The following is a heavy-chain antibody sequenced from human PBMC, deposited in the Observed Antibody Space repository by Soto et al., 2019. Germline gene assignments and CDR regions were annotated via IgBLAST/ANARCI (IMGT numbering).Heavy chain of an antibody. J-gene: IGHJ4*02. V-gene: IGHV1-69*13. CDR3: ARGFLLGYCSGGSCPFDY. CDR2: IIPIFGTA. D-gene: IGHD2-15*01. Sequence: ASVKVSCKASGGTFSSYAISWVRQAPGQGLEWMGGIIPIFGTANYAQKFQGRVTITADESTSTAYMELSSLRSEDTAVYYCARGFLLGYCSGGSCPFDYWGQGTLVTVSS. CDR1: GGTFSSYA.